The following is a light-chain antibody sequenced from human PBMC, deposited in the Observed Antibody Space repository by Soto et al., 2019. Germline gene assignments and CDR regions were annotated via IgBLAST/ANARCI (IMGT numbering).Light chain of an antibody. J-gene: IGLJ1*01. CDR1: SSDVGGYNY. CDR2: DVS. Sequence: QSVLTQPRSVSGSPGQSVTISCTGTSSDVGGYNYVSWYQQHPGKAPKLMIYDVSKRPSGVPDRFSGSKSGNTASLTISGLQAEDEADYYCCSYVGSYNHVFGTGTKVTVL. CDR3: CSYVGSYNHV. V-gene: IGLV2-11*01.